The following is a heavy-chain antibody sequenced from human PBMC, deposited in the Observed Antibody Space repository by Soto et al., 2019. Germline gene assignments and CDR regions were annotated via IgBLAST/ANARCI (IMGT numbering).Heavy chain of an antibody. V-gene: IGHV3-23*01. CDR2: ISGSGGST. CDR3: AKDSPDWLRRPYEYFQH. CDR1: GFTFSSYA. Sequence: EVQLLESGGGLVQPGGSLRLSCAASGFTFSSYAMSWVRQAPGKGLEWVSAISGSGGSTYYADSVKGRFTISRDNSKNPLYLQMNSLRAEDTAVYYCAKDSPDWLRRPYEYFQHWGQGTLVTVSS. J-gene: IGHJ1*01. D-gene: IGHD3-9*01.